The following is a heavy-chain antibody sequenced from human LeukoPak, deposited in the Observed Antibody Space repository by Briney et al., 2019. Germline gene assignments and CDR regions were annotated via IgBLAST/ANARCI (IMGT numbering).Heavy chain of an antibody. CDR1: GFTFSSYS. CDR2: IKQDGSEK. CDR3: ARVRGTTVTLSGYYFDY. Sequence: GGSLRLSCAASGFTFSSYSMNWVRQAPGKGLEWVANIKQDGSEKYYVDSVKGRFTISRDNAKNSLYLQMNSLRAEGTAVYYCARVRGTTVTLSGYYFDYWGQGTLVTVSS. D-gene: IGHD4-17*01. V-gene: IGHV3-7*01. J-gene: IGHJ4*02.